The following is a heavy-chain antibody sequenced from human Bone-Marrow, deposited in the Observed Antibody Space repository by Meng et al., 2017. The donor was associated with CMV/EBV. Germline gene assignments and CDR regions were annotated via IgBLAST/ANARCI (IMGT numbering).Heavy chain of an antibody. V-gene: IGHV4-59*12. J-gene: IGHJ5*02. CDR1: DDSISSYY. Sequence: SEPLSLTCSVSDDSISSYYWCWIRQHPGKGLEWIGDIYNSGSTNYNPSLQSRVIISVDTSKNQFSLKVRSVTAADKAVYYCARVLSGWLDPWGQGTLVTVSS. CDR2: IYNSGST. CDR3: ARVLSGWLDP.